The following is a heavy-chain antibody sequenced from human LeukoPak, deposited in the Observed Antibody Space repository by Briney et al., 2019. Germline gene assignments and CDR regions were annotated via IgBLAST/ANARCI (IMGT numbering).Heavy chain of an antibody. V-gene: IGHV4-34*01. CDR1: GGSFSGYY. CDR2: INHSGST. D-gene: IGHD2-2*01. Sequence: SETLSLTCAVYGGSFSGYYWSWIRQPPGKGLEWIGEINHSGSTNYNPSLKSRVTISVDTSKNQFSLKLSSVTAADTAVYYCARTGIVVVPAAMPYNWFDPWGQGTLVTVSS. CDR3: ARTGIVVVPAAMPYNWFDP. J-gene: IGHJ5*02.